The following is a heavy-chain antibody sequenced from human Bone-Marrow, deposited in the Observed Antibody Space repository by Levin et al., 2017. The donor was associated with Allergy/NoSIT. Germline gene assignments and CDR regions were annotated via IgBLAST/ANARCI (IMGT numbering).Heavy chain of an antibody. CDR2: TKEDGSEE. D-gene: IGHD6-13*01. CDR1: GFTFSDYW. J-gene: IGHJ5*02. V-gene: IGHV3-7*01. Sequence: ASVKVSCAASGFTFSDYWMSWVRQAPGKGLEWVANTKEDGSEEYYVDSVKGRFTISRDNAKNSLYLQMNSLRGEDTALYYCARNGGPGTVDLWGQGTLVTVSS. CDR3: ARNGGPGTVDL.